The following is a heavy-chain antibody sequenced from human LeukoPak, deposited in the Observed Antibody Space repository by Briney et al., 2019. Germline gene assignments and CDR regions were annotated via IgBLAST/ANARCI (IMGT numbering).Heavy chain of an antibody. CDR2: IVLGAGNT. D-gene: IGHD3-3*01. V-gene: IGHV1-58*02. J-gene: IGHJ5*02. CDR3: ARLGYYDFWSALWWFDP. Sequence: GASVKVSCKASGFTFPNSAMQWVRQARGQRLEWIGWIVLGAGNTVYSHKFHDRVTITRDISTNTAYMELDSLGSEDTAVYYCARLGYYDFWSALWWFDPWGQGTLVTVSS. CDR1: GFTFPNSA.